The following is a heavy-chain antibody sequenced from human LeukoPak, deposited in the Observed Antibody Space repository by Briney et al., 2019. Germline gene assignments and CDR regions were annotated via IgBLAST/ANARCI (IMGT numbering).Heavy chain of an antibody. J-gene: IGHJ5*02. D-gene: IGHD6-13*01. Sequence: SETLSLTCAVYGGSFSGYYWSWIRQPPGKGLEWIGSIYYSGSTYYNPSLKSRVTISVDTSKNQFSLKLSSVTAADTAVYYCARHVPDSSSWYLGFWFDPWGQGTLVTVSS. CDR3: ARHVPDSSSWYLGFWFDP. V-gene: IGHV4-34*01. CDR1: GGSFSGYY. CDR2: IYYSGST.